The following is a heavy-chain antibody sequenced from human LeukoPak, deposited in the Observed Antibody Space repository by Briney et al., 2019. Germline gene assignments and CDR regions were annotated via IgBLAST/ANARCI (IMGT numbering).Heavy chain of an antibody. CDR2: IWYDGSNI. CDR1: GFTFSSYG. D-gene: IGHD2-15*01. Sequence: GGSLRLSCAASGFTFSSYGMHWVRQAPGKGLEWVAVIWYDGSNIYYADSVKGRFTISRDNSKNTLYLQMDSLRAEDTAVYHCARDRGRGSSHNDYWGQGILVTVSS. CDR3: ARDRGRGSSHNDY. V-gene: IGHV3-33*01. J-gene: IGHJ4*02.